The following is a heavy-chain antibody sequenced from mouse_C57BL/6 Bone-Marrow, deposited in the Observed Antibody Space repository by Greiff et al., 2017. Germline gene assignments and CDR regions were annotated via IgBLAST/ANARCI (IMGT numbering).Heavy chain of an antibody. CDR3: ARRASVGGSYWYFDV. D-gene: IGHD1-1*01. V-gene: IGHV8-12*01. J-gene: IGHJ1*03. Sequence: QVTLKESGPGILQSSQTLSLTCSFSGFSLSTSGMGVSWLRQPSGKGLEWLAHIYWDDDKRYHPFLKRRPIISTVTSSKQVFLKITSVDTADTATYYGARRASVGGSYWYFDVWGTGTTVTVSS. CDR1: GFSLSTSGMG. CDR2: IYWDDDK.